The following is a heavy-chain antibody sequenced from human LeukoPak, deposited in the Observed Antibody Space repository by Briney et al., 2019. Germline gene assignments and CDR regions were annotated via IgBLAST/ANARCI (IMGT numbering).Heavy chain of an antibody. CDR1: GYFISSGYY. D-gene: IGHD3-22*01. J-gene: IGHJ3*02. Sequence: SETLSLTCTVSGYFISSGYYWGWIRQSPGKGLEWIGTIPHYGSTDYNPSLKSRVTISVDTSKNQFSLKLSSVTAADTAVYYCACLTTADAFDIWGQGTMVTVSS. CDR3: ACLTTADAFDI. V-gene: IGHV4-38-2*02. CDR2: IPHYGST.